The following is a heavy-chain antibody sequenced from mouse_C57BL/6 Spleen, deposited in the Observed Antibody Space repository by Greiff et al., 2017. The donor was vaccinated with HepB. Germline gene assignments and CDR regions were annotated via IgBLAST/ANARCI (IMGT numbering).Heavy chain of an antibody. D-gene: IGHD1-1*01. V-gene: IGHV2-2*01. CDR2: IWSGGST. CDR1: GFSLTSYG. J-gene: IGHJ4*01. CDR3: ARNKEPLTHAMDY. Sequence: VKLMESGRGLVQPSQSLSITCTVSGFSLTSYGVHWVRQSPGKGLEWLGVIWSGGSTDDTAAFKSRMSISNDNSKSQVFFNMNSLQADDTAIYYCARNKEPLTHAMDYWGQGTPVTVSS.